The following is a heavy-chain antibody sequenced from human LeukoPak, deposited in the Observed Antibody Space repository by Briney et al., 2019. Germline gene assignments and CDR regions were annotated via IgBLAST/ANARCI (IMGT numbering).Heavy chain of an antibody. J-gene: IGHJ3*02. Sequence: SETLSLTCAVYGGSFSDYYWSRIRQPPGKGLEWIGEINHSGSTNYSPSLRSRVTISVDTSKNQFSLNLRSVTAADTAVYYCASPTTVTTSAYRAFDIWGQGTMVTVSA. CDR2: INHSGST. D-gene: IGHD4-17*01. CDR1: GGSFSDYY. CDR3: ASPTTVTTSAYRAFDI. V-gene: IGHV4-34*01.